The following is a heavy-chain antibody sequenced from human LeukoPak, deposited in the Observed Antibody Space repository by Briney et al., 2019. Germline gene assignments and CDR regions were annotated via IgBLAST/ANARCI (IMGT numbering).Heavy chain of an antibody. CDR2: IIPIFGTA. J-gene: IGHJ4*02. D-gene: IGHD4-17*01. Sequence: SVKVSCKASGGTFSSYAISWVRQAPGQGLEWMGGIIPIFGTANYAQKFQGRVTITAGESTSTAYMELSSLRSEDTAVYYCARDPSLGDYGDFYDYWGQGTLVTVSS. V-gene: IGHV1-69*13. CDR3: ARDPSLGDYGDFYDY. CDR1: GGTFSSYA.